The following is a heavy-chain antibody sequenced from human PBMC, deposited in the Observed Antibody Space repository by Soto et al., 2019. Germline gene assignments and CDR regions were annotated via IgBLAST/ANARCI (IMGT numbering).Heavy chain of an antibody. CDR2: IIPIFGTA. D-gene: IGHD2-2*01. CDR3: AAGGDCSSTSCYLLGMDV. J-gene: IGHJ6*02. CDR1: GGTFSSYA. V-gene: IGHV1-69*13. Sequence: SVKVSCKASGGTFSSYAISWVRQAPGQGLEWMGGIIPIFGTANYAQKFQGRVTITADESTSTAYMELSSLRSEDTAVYYCAAGGDCSSTSCYLLGMDVWGQGTTVTVSS.